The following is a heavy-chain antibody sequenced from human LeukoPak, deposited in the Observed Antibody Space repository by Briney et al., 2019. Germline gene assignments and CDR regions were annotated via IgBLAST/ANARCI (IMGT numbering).Heavy chain of an antibody. CDR2: INLDGNGR. Sequence: GGSLRLSCAASGFFFSNYWMSWVRQAQGKGLEWVANINLDGNGRFYVDSVKGRFTISRDNNKKSVYLQMNSLRPEDTAVYYCARDAEMATTYYFDYWGQGTLVTVSS. D-gene: IGHD5-24*01. J-gene: IGHJ4*02. V-gene: IGHV3-7*01. CDR1: GFFFSNYW. CDR3: ARDAEMATTYYFDY.